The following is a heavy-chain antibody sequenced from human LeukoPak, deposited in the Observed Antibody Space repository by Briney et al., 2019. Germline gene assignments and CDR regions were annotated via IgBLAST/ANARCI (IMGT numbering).Heavy chain of an antibody. CDR3: ATPHAVVVITDAFDI. V-gene: IGHV3-30-3*01. CDR1: GFTFSSYA. CDR2: ISYDGSNK. D-gene: IGHD3-22*01. Sequence: GGSLRLSCAASGFTFSSYAMHWVRQAPGKGLEWVAVISYDGSNKYYADSVKGRFTISRDNSKNTLYLQMNSLRAEDTAVYYCATPHAVVVITDAFDIWGQGTMVTVSS. J-gene: IGHJ3*02.